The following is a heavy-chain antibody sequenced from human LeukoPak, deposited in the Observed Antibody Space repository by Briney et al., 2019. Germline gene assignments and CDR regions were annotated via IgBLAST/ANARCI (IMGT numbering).Heavy chain of an antibody. D-gene: IGHD6-19*01. Sequence: GGSLRLSCAASGFTFSSYSMNWVRQAPGKGLEWVSYISSSSSTIYYADSVKGRFTISRDNAKNSLYLQMNSLRAEDTALYYCAKGRGIAVAGTSWFDPWGQGTLVTVSS. CDR1: GFTFSSYS. V-gene: IGHV3-48*04. CDR3: AKGRGIAVAGTSWFDP. J-gene: IGHJ5*02. CDR2: ISSSSSTI.